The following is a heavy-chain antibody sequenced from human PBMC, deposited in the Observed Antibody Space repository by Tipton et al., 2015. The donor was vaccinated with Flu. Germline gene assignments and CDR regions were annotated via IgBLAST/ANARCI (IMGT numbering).Heavy chain of an antibody. D-gene: IGHD3-3*01. CDR3: ARGLVARGYYDFWSGYRAGWFDP. J-gene: IGHJ5*02. Sequence: QLVQSGAEVKKPGASVKVSCKASGYTSTSYYMHWVRQAPGQGLEWMGIINPSGGSTSYAQKFQGRVTMTRNTSISTAYMELSSLRSEDTAVYYCARGLVARGYYDFWSGYRAGWFDPWGQGTLVTASS. CDR1: GYTSTSYY. CDR2: INPSGGST. V-gene: IGHV1-46*01.